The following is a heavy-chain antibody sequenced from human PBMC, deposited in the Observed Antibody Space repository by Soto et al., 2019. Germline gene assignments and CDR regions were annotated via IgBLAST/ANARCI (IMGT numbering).Heavy chain of an antibody. CDR3: ATDRRGYSYVKYYYYGMDG. Sequence: ASVKVSCKVSGYTLTELSMHWVRQAPGKGLEWMGGFDPEDGETIYAQKFQGRVTMTEDTSTDTAYMELSSLRSEDTAVYYCATDRRGYSYVKYYYYGMDGWGQGNTVTVSS. D-gene: IGHD5-18*01. V-gene: IGHV1-24*01. J-gene: IGHJ6*02. CDR2: FDPEDGET. CDR1: GYTLTELS.